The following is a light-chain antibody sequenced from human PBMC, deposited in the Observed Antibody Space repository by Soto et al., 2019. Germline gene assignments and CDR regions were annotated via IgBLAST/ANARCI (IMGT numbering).Light chain of an antibody. CDR1: QSFRGL. CDR3: QQRHMWPIT. V-gene: IGKV3-11*01. CDR2: DAY. J-gene: IGKJ5*01. Sequence: EVVLTQSPVTLSLSPGERATLSCRASQSFRGLLAWYQQKPGQAPRLLIYDAYNRATGIPPRFSGSGSGTDFTLTISSLEPEDSAVSYCQQRHMWPITFGQGTRLDIK.